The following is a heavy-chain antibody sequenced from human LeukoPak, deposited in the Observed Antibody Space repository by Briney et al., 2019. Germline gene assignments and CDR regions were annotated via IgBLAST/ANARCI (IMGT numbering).Heavy chain of an antibody. J-gene: IGHJ4*02. Sequence: SETLSLTCAVYGGSFSGYYWSWIRQPPGKGLEWIGEINHSGSTNYNPSLKSRVTISVDTSKNQFSLKLSSVTAADTAVYYCASKDDSSGYYGVTYWGQGTLVTVSS. D-gene: IGHD3-22*01. CDR3: ASKDDSSGYYGVTY. CDR1: GGSFSGYY. V-gene: IGHV4-34*01. CDR2: INHSGST.